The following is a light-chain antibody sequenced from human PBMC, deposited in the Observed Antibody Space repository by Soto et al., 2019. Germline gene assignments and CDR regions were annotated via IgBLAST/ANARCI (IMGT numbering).Light chain of an antibody. CDR3: QQYAKIPRFT. J-gene: IGKJ3*01. CDR2: GAS. Sequence: DIVLTQSPGTLSLSPGERATLSCRASQSVSNSYLAWYQQKPGQAPRLLLYGASSRAAGIPDRFSGSGSGTDFTLTISRLEPEDFAVYYCQQYAKIPRFTFGPGTTVDI. CDR1: QSVSNSY. V-gene: IGKV3-20*01.